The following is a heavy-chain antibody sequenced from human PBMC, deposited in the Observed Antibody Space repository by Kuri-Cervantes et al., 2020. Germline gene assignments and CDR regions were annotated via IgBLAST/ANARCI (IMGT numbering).Heavy chain of an antibody. D-gene: IGHD6-6*01. CDR2: MNPNSGNT. CDR3: ARGVYSSSSGYYYYYYYMDV. J-gene: IGHJ6*03. Sequence: ASVKVSCKASGYTFTSYDINWVRQATGQGLEWMGWMNPNSGNTGYAQKFQGRVTMTRNTSISTAYMELSSLRSEDTAVYYCARGVYSSSSGYYYYYYYMDVWGKGTTVTVSS. V-gene: IGHV1-8*02. CDR1: GYTFTSYD.